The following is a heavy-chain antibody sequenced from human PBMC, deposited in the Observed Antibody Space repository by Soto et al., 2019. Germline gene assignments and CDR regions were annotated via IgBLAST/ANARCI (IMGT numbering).Heavy chain of an antibody. CDR3: AKDVRDIVVVFPVVWY. D-gene: IGHD2-15*01. Sequence: GGSLRLSCATSGFTFSTYAMSWVRQAPGKGLEWVSGISGSGGSTYYADSVKGRFTISRDNSKSTLYLQMNSLRVEDAAMYYCAKDVRDIVVVFPVVWYWGQGALVTVSS. V-gene: IGHV3-23*01. J-gene: IGHJ4*02. CDR2: ISGSGGST. CDR1: GFTFSTYA.